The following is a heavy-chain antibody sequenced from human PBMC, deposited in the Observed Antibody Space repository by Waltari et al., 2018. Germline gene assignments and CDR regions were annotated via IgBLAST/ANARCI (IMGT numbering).Heavy chain of an antibody. CDR2: INHSGST. CDR3: ARGRYYDLPPPPVHYYYYMDV. V-gene: IGHV4-34*01. D-gene: IGHD3-3*01. J-gene: IGHJ6*03. Sequence: QVQLQQWGAGLLKPSETLSLTCAVYGGSFSGYYWSWIRQPPGKGLEWIGEINHSGSTNYNPSRKSRVTRSVDTAKNQFSLKLSSVTAADTAVYYCARGRYYDLPPPPVHYYYYMDVWGKGTTVTISS. CDR1: GGSFSGYY.